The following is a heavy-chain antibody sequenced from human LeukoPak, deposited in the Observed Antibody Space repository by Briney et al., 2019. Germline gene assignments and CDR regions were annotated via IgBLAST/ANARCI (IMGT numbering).Heavy chain of an antibody. V-gene: IGHV4-61*08. CDR3: ARGRYNYGWEPFDY. J-gene: IGHJ4*02. Sequence: PSETLSLTCTVSGGSISSGDYYWSWIRQPPGKGLEWIGYIYYSGSTNYNPSLKSRVTISVDTSKNQFSLKLSSVTAADTAVYYCARGRYNYGWEPFDYWGQGTLVTVSS. D-gene: IGHD5-18*01. CDR2: IYYSGST. CDR1: GGSISSGDYY.